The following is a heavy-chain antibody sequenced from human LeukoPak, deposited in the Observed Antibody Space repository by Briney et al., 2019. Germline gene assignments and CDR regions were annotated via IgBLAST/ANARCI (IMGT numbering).Heavy chain of an antibody. CDR1: GYTFTSYY. CDR2: INPSGGST. V-gene: IGHV1-46*01. J-gene: IGHJ4*02. Sequence: ASVKVSCKASGYTFTSYYMHWVRQAPGQGLEWMGIINPSGGSTSYAQKFQGRVTMTRDTSTSTVYVELSSLRSEDTAVYYCSRGEYDVLTGSIAPPDYWGQGTLVTVSS. CDR3: SRGEYDVLTGSIAPPDY. D-gene: IGHD3-9*01.